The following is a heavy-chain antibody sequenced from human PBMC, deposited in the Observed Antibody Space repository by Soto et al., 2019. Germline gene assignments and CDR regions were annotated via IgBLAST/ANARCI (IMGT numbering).Heavy chain of an antibody. D-gene: IGHD2-2*01. CDR3: ARLVVPAARPKGYFQH. CDR1: GGSISSGGYY. CDR2: IYYSGST. Sequence: QVQLQESGPGLVKPSQTLSLTCTVSGGSISSGGYYWSWIRQHPGKGLEWIGYIYYSGSTYYNPSLKSRVTIAVDTSKNQFSLTLRSVTAADTAVYYCARLVVPAARPKGYFQHWGQGTLVTVSS. V-gene: IGHV4-31*03. J-gene: IGHJ1*01.